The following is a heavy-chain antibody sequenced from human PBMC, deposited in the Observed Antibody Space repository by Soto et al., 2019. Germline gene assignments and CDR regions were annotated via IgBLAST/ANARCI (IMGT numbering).Heavy chain of an antibody. J-gene: IGHJ6*02. Sequence: ASAKVSCKASGYTFTTYAIHWVRQAPGQRLEWMGWINCCNGNAKYSQKFQGKVTMTTDTSTSTVYMELRNLRSDDTALYYCSSLAYCGGDCYYYGMDVWGQGTTVTVSS. CDR2: INCCNGNA. D-gene: IGHD2-21*01. V-gene: IGHV1-3*01. CDR1: GYTFTTYA. CDR3: SSLAYCGGDCYYYGMDV.